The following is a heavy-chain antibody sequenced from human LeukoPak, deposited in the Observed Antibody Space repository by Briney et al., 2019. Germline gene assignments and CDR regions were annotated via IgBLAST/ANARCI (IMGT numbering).Heavy chain of an antibody. CDR1: GGSVTSDGYY. D-gene: IGHD6-13*01. CDR3: ARASIAAAATAIY. Sequence: SETLSLTCTVSGGSVTSDGYYWSWIRQPPGKGLEWIGYISYSGSTNYHPSLKSRVTVSVDTSKNQFSLKLSSVTAADTAVYYCARASIAAAATAIYWGQGTLVTVSS. CDR2: ISYSGST. V-gene: IGHV4-61*08. J-gene: IGHJ4*02.